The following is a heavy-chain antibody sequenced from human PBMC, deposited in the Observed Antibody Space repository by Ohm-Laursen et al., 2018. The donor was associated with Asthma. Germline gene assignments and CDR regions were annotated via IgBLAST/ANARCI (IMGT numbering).Heavy chain of an antibody. CDR1: GFTFSSYA. CDR3: ARSSSGETTYYFDY. J-gene: IGHJ4*02. V-gene: IGHV3-30*04. CDR2: IWYGGSNK. Sequence: SLRLSCTASGFTFSSYAMHWVRQAPGKGLEFVAVIWYGGSNKYYADSVKGRFTISRDNSKDTLYLQMNSLRAEDTAVYYCARSSSGETTYYFDYWGQGTLVTVSS. D-gene: IGHD4-17*01.